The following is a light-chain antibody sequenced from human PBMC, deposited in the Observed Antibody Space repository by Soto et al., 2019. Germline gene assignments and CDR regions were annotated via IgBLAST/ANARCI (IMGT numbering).Light chain of an antibody. CDR1: SSDVGGYNY. CDR3: SSYAGSNFDV. CDR2: DVI. Sequence: QSVLTQPPSASGSPGQSVTISCTGTSSDVGGYNYVSWYQQHPGKAPKLMIYDVIKRPSGVPDRFSGSKSGNTASLTVSGLQAEDEADYYCSSYAGSNFDVFGTGTKVTVL. V-gene: IGLV2-8*01. J-gene: IGLJ1*01.